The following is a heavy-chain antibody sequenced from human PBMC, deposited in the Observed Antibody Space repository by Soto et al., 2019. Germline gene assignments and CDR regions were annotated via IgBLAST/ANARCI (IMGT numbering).Heavy chain of an antibody. Sequence: PGGSLRLSCAASGFTFSSYAMHWVRQAPGKGLEWVAVISYDGSNKYYADSVKGRFTISRDNSKNTLYLQMNSLRAEDTAVYYCARSRGDDSSGYYDYWAQGSMVTV. CDR2: ISYDGSNK. V-gene: IGHV3-30-3*01. J-gene: IGHJ4*02. CDR1: GFTFSSYA. D-gene: IGHD3-22*01. CDR3: ARSRGDDSSGYYDY.